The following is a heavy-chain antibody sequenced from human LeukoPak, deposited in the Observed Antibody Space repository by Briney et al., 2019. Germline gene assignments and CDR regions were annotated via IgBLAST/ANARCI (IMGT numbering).Heavy chain of an antibody. D-gene: IGHD5-24*01. V-gene: IGHV3-48*01. CDR1: GFTFSDYS. CDR3: ARDGYNRRFDY. J-gene: IGHJ4*02. Sequence: GGSLRLSCAASGFTFSDYSLNWVRQAPGKGLEWISYISLTRTTYYAESVKGRFTISRDNAKNSVYLQMNSLRAEGTALYYCARDGYNRRFDYWGQGTLVTVSS. CDR2: ISLTRTT.